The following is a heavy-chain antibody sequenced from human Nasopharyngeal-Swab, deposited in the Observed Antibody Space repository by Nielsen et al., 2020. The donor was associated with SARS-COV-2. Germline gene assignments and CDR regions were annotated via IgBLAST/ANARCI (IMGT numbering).Heavy chain of an antibody. Sequence: LSLTCAASGFTFSSYGMHWVRQAPGKGLEWVAVISYDGSNKYYADSVKGRFTISRDNFKNTLYLQMNSLRAEDTAVYYCARDTLELPIWYGMDVWGQGTTVTVSS. CDR2: ISYDGSNK. J-gene: IGHJ6*02. D-gene: IGHD1-7*01. CDR1: GFTFSSYG. V-gene: IGHV3-30*03. CDR3: ARDTLELPIWYGMDV.